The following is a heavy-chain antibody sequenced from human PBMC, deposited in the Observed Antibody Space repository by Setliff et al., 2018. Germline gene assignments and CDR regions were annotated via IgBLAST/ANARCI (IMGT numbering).Heavy chain of an antibody. CDR2: IIPIFGTA. D-gene: IGHD3-9*01. J-gene: IGHJ2*01. CDR3: ATGRDWPTDTDWYFDL. CDR1: GGTFSSYA. Sequence: SVKVSCKASGGTFSSYAISWVRQAPGQGLEWMGGIIPIFGTANYAQKFQGRVTITADESTSIAYMELSSLRSEDTAVYYCATGRDWPTDTDWYFDLWGRGTLVTVSS. V-gene: IGHV1-69*13.